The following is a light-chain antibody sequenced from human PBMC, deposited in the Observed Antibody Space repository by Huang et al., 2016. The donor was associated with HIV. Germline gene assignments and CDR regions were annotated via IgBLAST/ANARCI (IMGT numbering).Light chain of an antibody. CDR3: QQRSNWPLT. Sequence: DIVLTQSPATLSLSPGERATLSCRASQSVSSYLAWYQHKPGQAPRLPIYDASNRATDIPARFSGSGSGTDFTLSISSLEPEDFAVYYCQQRSNWPLTFGGGTKVEVK. J-gene: IGKJ4*01. CDR1: QSVSSY. V-gene: IGKV3-11*01. CDR2: DAS.